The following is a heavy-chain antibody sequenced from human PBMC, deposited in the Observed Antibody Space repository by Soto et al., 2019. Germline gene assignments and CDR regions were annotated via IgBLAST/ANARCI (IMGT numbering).Heavy chain of an antibody. J-gene: IGHJ4*02. CDR1: GFTFSNYN. CDR3: ASQYDFITGFQFDN. Sequence: EVQLVESGGGLVKPGGSLRLSCAASGFTFSNYNMNWVRQAPGKGLEWVASMSSSSSYIYYADSVKGRFTISRDNAKNSLSLQMICLRAEDTAIYVSASQYDFITGFQFDNRGQGTLVTVSS. V-gene: IGHV3-21*01. CDR2: MSSSSSYI. D-gene: IGHD3-22*01.